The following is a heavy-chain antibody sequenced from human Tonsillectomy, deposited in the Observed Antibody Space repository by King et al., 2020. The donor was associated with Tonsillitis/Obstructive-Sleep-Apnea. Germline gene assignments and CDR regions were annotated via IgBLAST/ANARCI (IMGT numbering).Heavy chain of an antibody. CDR1: GFTFSSYW. Sequence: VQLVESGGGLVQPGGSLRLSCVASGFTFSSYWMSWVRQAPGKGLEWVANIKQDGREKYYVDSVKGRFTISRDNAKNSLYLQMHSLRAEDTAVYYCARDDYGGNSNYWGQGTLVTVSS. CDR2: IKQDGREK. J-gene: IGHJ4*02. D-gene: IGHD4-23*01. V-gene: IGHV3-7*04. CDR3: ARDDYGGNSNY.